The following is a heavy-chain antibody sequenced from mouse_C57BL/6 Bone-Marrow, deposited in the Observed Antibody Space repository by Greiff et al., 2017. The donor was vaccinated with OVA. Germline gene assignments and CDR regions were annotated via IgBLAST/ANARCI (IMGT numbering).Heavy chain of an antibody. J-gene: IGHJ3*01. CDR3: RGGGGSSNETWWAY. D-gene: IGHD1-1*01. CDR2: IRLKSDNYAT. Sequence: EVMLVESGGGLVQPGGSMKLSCVASGFTFSNYWMNWVRQSPEKGLEWVAQIRLKSDNYATHYAESVKGRFTISRDDSKSSVYLQKNKIRAEETGNDDSRGGGGSSNETWWAYWGKGTLVTVAA. CDR1: GFTFSNYW. V-gene: IGHV6-3*01.